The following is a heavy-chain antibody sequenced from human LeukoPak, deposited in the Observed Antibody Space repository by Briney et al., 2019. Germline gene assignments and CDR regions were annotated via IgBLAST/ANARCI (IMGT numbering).Heavy chain of an antibody. CDR1: GYTFTSYG. J-gene: IGHJ5*02. CDR2: ISAYNGNT. CDR3: ARDHQVVPALRANWFDP. D-gene: IGHD2-2*01. Sequence: ASVKVSCKASGYTFTSYGISWVRQAPGQGLEWMGWISAYNGNTNYAQKLQGRVTMTRDTSTSTVYMELSSLRSEDTAVYYCARDHQVVPALRANWFDPWGQGTLVTVSS. V-gene: IGHV1-18*01.